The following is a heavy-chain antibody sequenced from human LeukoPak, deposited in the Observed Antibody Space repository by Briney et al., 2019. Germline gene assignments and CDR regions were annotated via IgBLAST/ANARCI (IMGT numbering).Heavy chain of an antibody. CDR3: ARRGGSGRSFDY. J-gene: IGHJ4*02. D-gene: IGHD3-10*01. Sequence: IGYIYYTGSTNYNPSPKSRLTISVDTSKNQFSLKLSSVTAADTAVYYCARRGGSGRSFDYWGQGTLVTVSS. CDR2: IYYTGST. V-gene: IGHV4-59*01.